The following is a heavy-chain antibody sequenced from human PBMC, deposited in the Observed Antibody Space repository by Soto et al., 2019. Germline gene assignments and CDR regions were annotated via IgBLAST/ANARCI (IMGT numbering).Heavy chain of an antibody. CDR1: VGTFSSYT. Sequence: SVKVSCKASVGTFSSYTISWVRQAPGQGLEWMGRIIPILGIANYAQKFQGRVTITADKSTSTAYMELSSLRSEDTAVYYCARSLYCSSTSCWGFDPWGQGTLVTVSS. V-gene: IGHV1-69*02. CDR3: ARSLYCSSTSCWGFDP. J-gene: IGHJ5*02. CDR2: IIPILGIA. D-gene: IGHD2-2*01.